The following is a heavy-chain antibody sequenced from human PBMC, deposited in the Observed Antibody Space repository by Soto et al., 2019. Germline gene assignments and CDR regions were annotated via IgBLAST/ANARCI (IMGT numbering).Heavy chain of an antibody. Sequence: QVQLVQSGAEVRQPASSVKVSCKTSGGTFSSYAISWVRQAPGQGLEWMGGIVPIVDTSTYAQKFQGRVTITADQATSTVYMELSSLRSDARAVYDCLRVVAIPGYPDNWGQGTLVTVSS. J-gene: IGHJ4*02. D-gene: IGHD5-12*01. CDR1: GGTFSSYA. CDR3: LRVVAIPGYPDN. CDR2: IVPIVDTS. V-gene: IGHV1-69*12.